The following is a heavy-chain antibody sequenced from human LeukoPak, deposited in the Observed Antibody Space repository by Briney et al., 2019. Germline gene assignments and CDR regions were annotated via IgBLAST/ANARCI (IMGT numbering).Heavy chain of an antibody. V-gene: IGHV4-30-2*01. D-gene: IGHD2-15*01. Sequence: SETVSLTCTVSGCSMSSGSYSWSWIRQPPGKGLEWIGYIYHSGSTYYNPSLKSRVTISVDRSKKQFSLKLSSVTAADTAVYYCARDPGSPRGYFDLWGRGTLVTVSS. CDR1: GCSMSSGSYS. CDR2: IYHSGST. J-gene: IGHJ2*01. CDR3: ARDPGSPRGYFDL.